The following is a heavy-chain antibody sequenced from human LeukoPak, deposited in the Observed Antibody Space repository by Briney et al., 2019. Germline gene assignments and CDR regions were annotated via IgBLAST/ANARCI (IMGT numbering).Heavy chain of an antibody. V-gene: IGHV4-4*02. D-gene: IGHD6-13*01. Sequence: PSETVSLTCAASGGSISSKNWWSWVRQPPGKGLEWIGEVYHSGSTNYNASLKSRVTISVDTSKNQFSLKLSSVTAADTAVYYCARSVAAAGTARFDYWGQGTLVSVSS. CDR2: VYHSGST. CDR1: GGSISSKNW. CDR3: ARSVAAAGTARFDY. J-gene: IGHJ4*02.